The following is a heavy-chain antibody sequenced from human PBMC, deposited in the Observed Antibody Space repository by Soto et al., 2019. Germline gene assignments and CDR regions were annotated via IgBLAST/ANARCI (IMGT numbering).Heavy chain of an antibody. V-gene: IGHV3-64D*06. J-gene: IGHJ6*02. CDR2: ISSNGGRT. CDR1: GFTFSNYA. Sequence: PGGSLRLSCSASGFTFSNYAMHWVRQAPGKGLEYVSAISSNGGRTYYADSVKGRFTISRDNSRNTLYLQMSSLRPEGTAMYYCVKDMSSGYDLGPYYYYGMDVWGQGTTVTVSS. D-gene: IGHD5-12*01. CDR3: VKDMSSGYDLGPYYYYGMDV.